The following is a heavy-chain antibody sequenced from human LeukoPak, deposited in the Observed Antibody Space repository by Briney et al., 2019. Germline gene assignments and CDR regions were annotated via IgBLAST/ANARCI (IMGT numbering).Heavy chain of an antibody. V-gene: IGHV4-39*07. J-gene: IGHJ6*03. Sequence: SETLSLTCTVSGGSISSSNYYWGWIRQPPGKGLEWIGSIYFSGNTYYNPSLKSRVTISVDTSKNQFSLKLSSVTAADTAVYYCARGRKLDTYYYYYYMDVWGKGTTVTVSS. D-gene: IGHD6-6*01. CDR3: ARGRKLDTYYYYYYMDV. CDR2: IYFSGNT. CDR1: GGSISSSNYY.